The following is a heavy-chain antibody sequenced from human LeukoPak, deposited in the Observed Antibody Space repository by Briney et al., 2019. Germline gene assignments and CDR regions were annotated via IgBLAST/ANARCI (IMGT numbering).Heavy chain of an antibody. CDR3: ARDHSGSHGSGFDP. CDR1: GFIFSSYE. D-gene: IGHD1-26*01. Sequence: GGSLRLSCAASGFIFSSYEMNWVRQAPGKGLEWVSYISSSGSTIYYADSVKGRFTISRDNAKNSLYLQMNSLRAEDTAVYYCARDHSGSHGSGFDPWGQGTLVTVSS. V-gene: IGHV3-48*03. J-gene: IGHJ5*02. CDR2: ISSSGSTI.